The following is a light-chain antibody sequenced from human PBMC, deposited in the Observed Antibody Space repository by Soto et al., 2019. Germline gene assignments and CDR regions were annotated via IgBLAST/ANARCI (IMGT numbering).Light chain of an antibody. CDR3: MQALQSPRT. CDR2: LGS. J-gene: IGKJ1*01. Sequence: DIVMTQSPLSLPVTPGEAASISCRSSQSLLHSNGYNFLDWYLQKPGQSPQILINLGSNRCSGVPDRFSGSGSGTDFTLKISRVEAEDVGVYYCMQALQSPRTFGQGTKVEIK. V-gene: IGKV2-28*01. CDR1: QSLLHSNGYNF.